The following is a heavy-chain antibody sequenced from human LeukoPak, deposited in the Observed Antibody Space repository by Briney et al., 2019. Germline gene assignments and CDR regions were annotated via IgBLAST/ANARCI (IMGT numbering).Heavy chain of an antibody. V-gene: IGHV3-30*04. CDR1: GFTFSSYA. CDR2: ISYDGSNK. J-gene: IGHJ4*02. Sequence: GGSLRPSCAASGFTFSSYAMHWVRQAPGKGLEWVAVISYDGSNKYYADSVKGRFTISRDNSKNTLYLQMNSLRAEDTAVYYCARDPLWDYQFDYWGQGTLVTVSS. D-gene: IGHD1-7*01. CDR3: ARDPLWDYQFDY.